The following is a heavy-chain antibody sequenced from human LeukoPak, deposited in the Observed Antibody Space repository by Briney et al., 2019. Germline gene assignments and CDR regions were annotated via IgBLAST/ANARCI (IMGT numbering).Heavy chain of an antibody. CDR3: ARDGVTMIRGAPYYFDY. CDR2: ISGSGGST. J-gene: IGHJ4*02. CDR1: GFTFSSYA. V-gene: IGHV3-23*01. Sequence: GGSLRLSCAASGFTFSSYAMSWVRQAPGKGLEWVSAISGSGGSTYSADSVKGRFTISRDNSKNSLYLQMNSLRAEDTAVYYCARDGVTMIRGAPYYFDYWGQGTLVTVSS. D-gene: IGHD3-10*01.